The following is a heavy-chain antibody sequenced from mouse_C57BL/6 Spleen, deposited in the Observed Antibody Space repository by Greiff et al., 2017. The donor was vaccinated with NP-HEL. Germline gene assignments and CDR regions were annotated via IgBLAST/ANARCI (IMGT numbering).Heavy chain of an antibody. D-gene: IGHD3-2*01. CDR2: IDPSDSYT. CDR3: ARGLDSPPMDY. Sequence: QVQLQQPGAELVLPGASVKLSCKASGYTFTSYWMHWVKQRPGQGLEWIEEIDPSDSYTNYNQKFKGKSTLTVDKSSSTAYMQLSSLTSEDSAVYYCARGLDSPPMDYWGQGTSVTVSS. J-gene: IGHJ4*01. V-gene: IGHV1-69*01. CDR1: GYTFTSYW.